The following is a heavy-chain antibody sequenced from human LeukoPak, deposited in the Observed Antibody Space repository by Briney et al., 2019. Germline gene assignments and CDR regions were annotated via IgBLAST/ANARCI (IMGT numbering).Heavy chain of an antibody. J-gene: IGHJ6*03. CDR1: GYTFTSYG. CDR2: ISAYNGNT. Sequence: ASVKVSCKASGYTFTSYGISWVRQAPGQRLEWMGWISAYNGNTNYAQKHQGRVTMTTDTSTSTAYMELRSLRSDDTAVYYCARGNYYYYYMDVWGKGTTVTISS. V-gene: IGHV1-18*01. CDR3: ARGNYYYYYMDV.